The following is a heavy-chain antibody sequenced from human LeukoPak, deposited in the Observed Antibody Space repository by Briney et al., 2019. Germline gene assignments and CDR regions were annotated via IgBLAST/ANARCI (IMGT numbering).Heavy chain of an antibody. CDR1: GFTVSGNY. D-gene: IGHD3-16*01. J-gene: IGHJ4*02. Sequence: GGSPRLSCAASGFTVSGNYMSWVRQAPGKGLEWVSVIYSSDNTYYIDSVKGRFTISRDNSKNTLYLQMNSLRAEDMAVYYCAGRRVLDASFDYWGQGTLVTVSS. CDR2: IYSSDNT. V-gene: IGHV3-66*02. CDR3: AGRRVLDASFDY.